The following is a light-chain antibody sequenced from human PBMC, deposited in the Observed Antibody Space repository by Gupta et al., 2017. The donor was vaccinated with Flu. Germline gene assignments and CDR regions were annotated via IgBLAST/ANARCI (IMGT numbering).Light chain of an antibody. CDR3: QQHSNWPPLT. CDR1: QSVSSY. Sequence: IVLTQSPATLSWSPGERSTLSCRASQSVSSYLACYQQTPGQAPRLLIYDASNRDTGISARLSGSGCGKDFTLTISRREPEDFAVYYCQQHSNWPPLTFGHGTKVDIK. CDR2: DAS. J-gene: IGKJ3*01. V-gene: IGKV3-11*01.